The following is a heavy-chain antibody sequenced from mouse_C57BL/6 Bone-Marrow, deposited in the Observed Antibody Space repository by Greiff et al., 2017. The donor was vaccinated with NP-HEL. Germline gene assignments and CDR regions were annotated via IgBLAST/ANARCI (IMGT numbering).Heavy chain of an antibody. V-gene: IGHV1-55*01. CDR3: AREGLTTVVATDY. CDR1: GYTFTSYW. Sequence: QVQLQQPGAELVKPGASVKMSCKASGYTFTSYWITWVKQRPGQGLEWIGDIYPGSGSTNYNEKFKSKATLTVDTSSSTAYMQLSSLTSEDSAVYYCAREGLTTVVATDYWGQGTTLTVSS. CDR2: IYPGSGST. J-gene: IGHJ2*01. D-gene: IGHD1-1*01.